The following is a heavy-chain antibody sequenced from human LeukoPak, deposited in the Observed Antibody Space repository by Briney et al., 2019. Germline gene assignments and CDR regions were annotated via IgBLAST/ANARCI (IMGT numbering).Heavy chain of an antibody. CDR1: GFTLSSYA. CDR3: TRDTTEFDY. D-gene: IGHD1-1*01. Sequence: PGGSLRLSCAASGFTLSSYAMSWVRQAPGKGLEWVGFIRSKAYGGTTEYAASVKGRFTISRDDSKSIAYLQMNSLKTEDTAVYYCTRDTTEFDYWGQGTLVTVSS. CDR2: IRSKAYGGTT. J-gene: IGHJ4*02. V-gene: IGHV3-49*04.